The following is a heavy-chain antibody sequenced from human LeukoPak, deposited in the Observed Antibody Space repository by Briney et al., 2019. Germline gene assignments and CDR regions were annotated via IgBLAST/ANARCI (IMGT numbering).Heavy chain of an antibody. CDR3: ASVYYDFWSGYYPFDY. J-gene: IGHJ4*02. D-gene: IGHD3-3*01. CDR2: IKQDGSEK. V-gene: IGHV3-7*01. Sequence: GGSLRLSCAASGFTFSSYWMSWVRQAPGKGLEWVANIKQDGSEKYYVNSVRGRFTIPRDNAKNSLYLQMNSLRAEDTAVYYCASVYYDFWSGYYPFDYWGQGTLVTVSS. CDR1: GFTFSSYW.